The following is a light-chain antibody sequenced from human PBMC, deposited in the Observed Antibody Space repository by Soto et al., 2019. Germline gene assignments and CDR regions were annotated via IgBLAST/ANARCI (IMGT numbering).Light chain of an antibody. Sequence: NFMLTQPHSVSESPGKTVTISCTRSSGSIASNYVQWYQQRPGSAPTTVIYEDNQRPSWVPDRFSGSIDSSSNSASLTISGLKTEDEGYYYCQSYDSSNRVVFGGGTQLTVL. CDR1: SGSIASNY. J-gene: IGLJ2*01. V-gene: IGLV6-57*04. CDR3: QSYDSSNRVV. CDR2: EDN.